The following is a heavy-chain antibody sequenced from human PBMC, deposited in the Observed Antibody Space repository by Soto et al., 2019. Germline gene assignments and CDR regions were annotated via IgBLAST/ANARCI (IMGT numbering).Heavy chain of an antibody. CDR2: ISATGTYI. D-gene: IGHD3-16*01. CDR3: AIGPPFYALGTRRDV. J-gene: IGHJ6*02. V-gene: IGHV3-23*01. CDR1: GFTFTTYA. Sequence: PGGSLRLSCAGSGFTFTTYAMTWVRQAPGKGLEWVSAISATGTYIYYAESVKGRFTISRDNSRKMLYLQMNSMRAEDTAQYYCAIGPPFYALGTRRDVWGQGTTVTVSS.